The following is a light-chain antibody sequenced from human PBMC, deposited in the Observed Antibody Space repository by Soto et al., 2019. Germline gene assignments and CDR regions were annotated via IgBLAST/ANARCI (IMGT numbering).Light chain of an antibody. V-gene: IGLV2-14*03. CDR2: DVG. Sequence: QSALTQPASVSGSPGQSITISCTGTSSDVGGYNSVSWYQHHPGKAPKLIIYDVGDRPSGVSYRFSGSKSGNTASLTISGHQAEDEDDYFCSSSGSSMTNVFGRGTKLTVL. J-gene: IGLJ1*01. CDR1: SSDVGGYNS. CDR3: SSSGSSMTNV.